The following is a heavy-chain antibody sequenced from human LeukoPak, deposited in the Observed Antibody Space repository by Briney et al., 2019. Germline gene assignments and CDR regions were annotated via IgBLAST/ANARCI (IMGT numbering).Heavy chain of an antibody. Sequence: GGSLRLSCAASGFTFSSYAMSWVRQAPGKGLELVSAISGSGGSTYYADSVKGRFTISRDNSKNTLYLQMNSLRAEDTAVYYCAKVIGRPYSGSYYFDYWGQGTLVTVSS. CDR1: GFTFSSYA. CDR3: AKVIGRPYSGSYYFDY. D-gene: IGHD1-26*01. V-gene: IGHV3-23*01. CDR2: ISGSGGST. J-gene: IGHJ4*02.